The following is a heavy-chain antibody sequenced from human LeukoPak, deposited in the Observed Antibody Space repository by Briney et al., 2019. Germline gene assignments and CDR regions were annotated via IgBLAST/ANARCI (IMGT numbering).Heavy chain of an antibody. D-gene: IGHD2/OR15-2a*01. V-gene: IGHV3-33*01. CDR1: GFTFSSYD. CDR3: ARNSALDY. J-gene: IGHJ4*02. Sequence: PGGFLRLSCAASGFTFSSYDMHWVRQAPGKGLEWVAVMWSDGSNKYHADSVKGRFTISRDNSKNTLYLQMNSLRAEDTAVYYCARNSALDYWGQGTLVTVSS. CDR2: MWSDGSNK.